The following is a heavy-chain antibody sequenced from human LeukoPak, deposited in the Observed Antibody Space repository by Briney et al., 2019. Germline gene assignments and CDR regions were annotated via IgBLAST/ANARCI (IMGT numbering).Heavy chain of an antibody. CDR3: ARDSSAYYYFFDY. CDR1: GGSISSYY. D-gene: IGHD3-22*01. Sequence: PSETPSLTCTVSGGSISSYYWSWIRQPAGKGLEWIGRIYTTGSSNYNPSLKSRVTMSVDTSKNQFSLKLTSVTAADTAVYYCARDSSAYYYFFDYWGQGTLVTVSS. V-gene: IGHV4-4*07. J-gene: IGHJ4*02. CDR2: IYTTGSS.